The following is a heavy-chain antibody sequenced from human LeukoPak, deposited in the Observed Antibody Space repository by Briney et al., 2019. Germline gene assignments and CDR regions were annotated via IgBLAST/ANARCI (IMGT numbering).Heavy chain of an antibody. V-gene: IGHV1-24*01. CDR1: GYTLTELS. CDR2: FDPEDGET. CDR3: ATKYCSSTSCYGNYYYGMDV. D-gene: IGHD2-2*01. J-gene: IGHJ6*04. Sequence: GASVKVSCKVSGYTLTELSMHWVRQAPGKGLEWMGGFDPEDGETIYAQKFQGKVTMTEDTSTDTAYMELSSLRSEDTAVYYCATKYCSSTSCYGNYYYGMDVWGKGTTVTVSS.